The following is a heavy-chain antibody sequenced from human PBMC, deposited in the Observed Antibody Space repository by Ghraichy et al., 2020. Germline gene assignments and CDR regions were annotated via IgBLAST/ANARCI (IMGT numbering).Heavy chain of an antibody. Sequence: SVKVSCKASGGTLSSYTINWVRQAPGQGLEWMGRIIPILGFTNYAQNFQGRITITADKSTSTADMELSSLRSEDTAVYYCARPLILEDYYSMDVWGKGTTVTVSS. V-gene: IGHV1-69*02. CDR3: ARPLILEDYYSMDV. D-gene: IGHD2-15*01. J-gene: IGHJ6*04. CDR1: GGTLSSYT. CDR2: IIPILGFT.